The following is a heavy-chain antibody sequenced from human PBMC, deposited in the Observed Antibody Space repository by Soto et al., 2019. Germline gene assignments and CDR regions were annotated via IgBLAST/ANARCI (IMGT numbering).Heavy chain of an antibody. CDR3: GKGADAGYCDWETFYSSGP. Sequence: SETLSLTCAVYGGSFHGYYWSWIRQPPGKGLEWIGEINHSGSANYNPTFKSRVSISVDTSKNQMSLQLHSVSAADPAGYYCGKGADAGYCDWETFYSSGPWGRGTLGTVCS. CDR2: INHSGSA. D-gene: IGHD2-2*03. J-gene: IGHJ5*02. CDR1: GGSFHGYY. V-gene: IGHV4-34*01.